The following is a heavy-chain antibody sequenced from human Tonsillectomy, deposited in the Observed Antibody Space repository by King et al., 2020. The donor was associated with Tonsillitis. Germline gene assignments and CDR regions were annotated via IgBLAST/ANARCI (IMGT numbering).Heavy chain of an antibody. CDR1: GFTFADSD. CDR3: TRDYMGSYLA. CDR2: IRGDGVTT. V-gene: IGHV3-43D*03. D-gene: IGHD3-10*01. Sequence: VQLVESGGGVVQPGGSLRLSCATSGFTFADSDMHWVRQPPGKGLEWVSLIRGDGVTTFYADSVKGRFTISRDNTRNSLYLQMNSLKADDTALYYCTRDYMGSYLAWGQGTLVTVSP. J-gene: IGHJ5*02.